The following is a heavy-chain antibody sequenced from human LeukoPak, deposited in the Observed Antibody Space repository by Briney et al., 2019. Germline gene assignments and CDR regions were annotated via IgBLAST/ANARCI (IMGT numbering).Heavy chain of an antibody. V-gene: IGHV3-30*18. CDR1: GFTFSSYG. J-gene: IGHJ4*02. CDR2: ISYDGSNK. D-gene: IGHD5-12*01. Sequence: GSLRLSCAASGFTFSSYGMHWVRQAPGKGLEWVAVISYDGSNKYYADSVKGRFTISRDNSKNTLYLQMNSLRAEDTAVYYCAKVRGYERAWDSDYWGQGTLVTVSS. CDR3: AKVRGYERAWDSDY.